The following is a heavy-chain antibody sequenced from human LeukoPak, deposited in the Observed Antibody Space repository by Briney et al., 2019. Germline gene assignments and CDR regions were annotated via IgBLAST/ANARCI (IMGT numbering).Heavy chain of an antibody. D-gene: IGHD6-19*01. CDR2: IYTSGST. J-gene: IGHJ4*02. V-gene: IGHV4-61*02. Sequence: SETLSLTCTVSGGSISSGSYYWSWIRQPAGKGLEWIGRIYTSGSTNYNPSLKSRVTISVDTSKNQFSLKLSSVTAADTAVYYCARVGDSSGWYLDYWGQGTLVTVSS. CDR3: ARVGDSSGWYLDY. CDR1: GGSISSGSYY.